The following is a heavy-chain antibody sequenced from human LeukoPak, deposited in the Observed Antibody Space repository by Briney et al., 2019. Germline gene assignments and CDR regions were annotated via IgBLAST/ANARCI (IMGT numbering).Heavy chain of an antibody. CDR2: IYYSGST. CDR3: ARDRRKYFDL. D-gene: IGHD1-14*01. Sequence: SETLSLTCTVSGGSISSYYWSWIRQPAGKGLEWIGYIYYSGSTNYNPSLKSRVTISVDTSKNQFSLKLSSVTAADTAVYYCARDRRKYFDLWGRGTLVTVSS. CDR1: GGSISSYY. V-gene: IGHV4-59*01. J-gene: IGHJ2*01.